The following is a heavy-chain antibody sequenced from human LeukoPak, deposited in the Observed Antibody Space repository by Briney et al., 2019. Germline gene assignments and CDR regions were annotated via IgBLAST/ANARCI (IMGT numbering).Heavy chain of an antibody. CDR1: GGSISSYY. V-gene: IGHV4-59*12. J-gene: IGHJ5*02. Sequence: SETLSLTCTVSGGSISSYYWSWIRQPPGKGLEWIGYIYYSGSTNYNPSLKSRVTISVDTSKNQFSLKLSSVTAADTAVYYCARIIDYTGWFDPWGQGTLVTVSS. D-gene: IGHD4-11*01. CDR2: IYYSGST. CDR3: ARIIDYTGWFDP.